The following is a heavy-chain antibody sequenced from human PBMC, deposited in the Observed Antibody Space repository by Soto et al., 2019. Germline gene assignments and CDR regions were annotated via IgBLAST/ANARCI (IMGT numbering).Heavy chain of an antibody. CDR2: ISYDGSNK. Sequence: GGSLRLSCAASGFTFSSYAMHWVRQAPGKGLEWVAVISYDGSNKYYADSVKGRFIISRDNSKNTLYLQMNGLRAEDTAVYYCASPTTVTTKRRIYYYYYGMDVWGQGTTVTVSS. CDR3: ASPTTVTTKRRIYYYYYGMDV. D-gene: IGHD4-17*01. J-gene: IGHJ6*02. CDR1: GFTFSSYA. V-gene: IGHV3-30-3*01.